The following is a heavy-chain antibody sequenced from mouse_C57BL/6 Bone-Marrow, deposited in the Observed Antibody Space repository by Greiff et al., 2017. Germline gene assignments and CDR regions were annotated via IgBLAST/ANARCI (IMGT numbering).Heavy chain of an antibody. CDR1: GFTFSSYG. CDR2: ISSGGSYT. CDR3: ARHPYRGYFDY. V-gene: IGHV5-6*01. J-gene: IGHJ2*01. Sequence: EVKVVESGGDLVKPGGSLKLSCAASGFTFSSYGMSWVRQTPDKRLEWVATISSGGSYTYYPDSVKGRFTISRDNAKNTLYLQLSSLKSEDTAMXYCARHPYRGYFDYWGQGTTLTVSS. D-gene: IGHD2-10*01.